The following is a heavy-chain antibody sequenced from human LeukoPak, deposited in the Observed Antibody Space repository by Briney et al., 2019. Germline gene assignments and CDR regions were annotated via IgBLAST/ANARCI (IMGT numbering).Heavy chain of an antibody. V-gene: IGHV4-39*01. J-gene: IGHJ4*02. Sequence: SETLSLTCTVSGGSISSSSYYWGWIRQPPGKGLEWIGSIYYSASTYYNPSLKSRVTISVDTSKNQLSLKLSSVTAADTAVYYCARRSYSSGWSYYFDSWGQGTLVS. CDR3: ARRSYSSGWSYYFDS. CDR1: GGSISSSSYY. D-gene: IGHD6-19*01. CDR2: IYYSAST.